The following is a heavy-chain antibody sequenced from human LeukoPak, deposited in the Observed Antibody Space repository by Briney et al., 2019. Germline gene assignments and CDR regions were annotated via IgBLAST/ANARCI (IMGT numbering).Heavy chain of an antibody. J-gene: IGHJ4*02. CDR1: GGSISSSSYY. CDR3: ARSWAGMYYPFYYFDY. V-gene: IGHV4-39*07. Sequence: SETLSLTCTVSGGSISSSSYYWRWIRQPPGKGLEWIAEINHRGSTHYNPSLKSRVNISADTSKSQFSLNLDSVTAADTAVYYCARSWAGMYYPFYYFDYWGQGSLVTVSS. D-gene: IGHD2-8*01. CDR2: INHRGST.